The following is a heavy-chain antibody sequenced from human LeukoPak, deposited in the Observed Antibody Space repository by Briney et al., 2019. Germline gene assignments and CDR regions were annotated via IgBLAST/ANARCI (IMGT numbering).Heavy chain of an antibody. CDR2: IPGSGGAT. Sequence: GGSLRLSCEASGFTFSSYAIRWVRQAPGTGLEWVSSIPGSGGATYYADSVRGRFSISRDSSKNTVYLQINSLRDEDTAVYYCARARPWDSSRSYYFGMDVWGHGTTVTVSS. V-gene: IGHV3-23*01. D-gene: IGHD3-22*01. CDR1: GFTFSSYA. CDR3: ARARPWDSSRSYYFGMDV. J-gene: IGHJ6*02.